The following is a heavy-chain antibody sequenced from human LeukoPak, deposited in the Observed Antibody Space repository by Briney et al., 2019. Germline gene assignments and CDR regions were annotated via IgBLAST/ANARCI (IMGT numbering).Heavy chain of an antibody. Sequence: SETLSLTCAVYGGSFSGYYWSWTRQPPGKGLEWIGEINHSGSTNYNPSLKSRVTISVDTSKNQFSLKLSSVTAADTAVYYCARGGRIVVVPAAIGGWFDPWGQGTLVTVSS. CDR2: INHSGST. D-gene: IGHD2-2*02. CDR1: GGSFSGYY. J-gene: IGHJ5*02. CDR3: ARGGRIVVVPAAIGGWFDP. V-gene: IGHV4-34*01.